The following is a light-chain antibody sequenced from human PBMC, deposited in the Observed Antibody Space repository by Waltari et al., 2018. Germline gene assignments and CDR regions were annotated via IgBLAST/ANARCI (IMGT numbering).Light chain of an antibody. V-gene: IGLV1-40*01. CDR2: SYN. CDR1: SPTIGAGYD. Sequence: QSVLTQPPSMSGAPGPRVTISCTGRSPTIGAGYDVHWYQHLPGTAPKLLLYSYNNRPSGVPDRFSGSKSGTSASLAIAGLQAEDEADYYCQSYDGSLSASIFGGGTKLTVL. CDR3: QSYDGSLSASI. J-gene: IGLJ2*01.